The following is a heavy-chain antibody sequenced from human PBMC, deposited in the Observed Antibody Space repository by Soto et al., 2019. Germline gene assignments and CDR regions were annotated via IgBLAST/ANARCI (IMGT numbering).Heavy chain of an antibody. J-gene: IGHJ4*02. V-gene: IGHV4-34*01. Sequence: ETLSLTCAVYGGSFSGYYWSWIRQPPGKGLEWIGEINHSGSTNYNPSLKSRVTISVDTSKNQFSLKLSSVTAADTAVYYCATGLWFGELRFDYWGQGTLVTVSS. D-gene: IGHD3-10*01. CDR3: ATGLWFGELRFDY. CDR1: GGSFSGYY. CDR2: INHSGST.